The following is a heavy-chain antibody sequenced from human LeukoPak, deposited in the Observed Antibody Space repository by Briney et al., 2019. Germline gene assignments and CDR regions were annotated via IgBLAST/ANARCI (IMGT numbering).Heavy chain of an antibody. Sequence: ASVKVSCKASGYTFTSYDINWVRQATGRGLEWMGWMNPNSGNTGYAQKFQGRVTMTRNTSISTAYMELSSLRSEDTAVYYCARTSRRYCSSTSCYNFDYWGQGTLVTVSS. V-gene: IGHV1-8*01. J-gene: IGHJ4*02. CDR3: ARTSRRYCSSTSCYNFDY. D-gene: IGHD2-2*02. CDR2: MNPNSGNT. CDR1: GYTFTSYD.